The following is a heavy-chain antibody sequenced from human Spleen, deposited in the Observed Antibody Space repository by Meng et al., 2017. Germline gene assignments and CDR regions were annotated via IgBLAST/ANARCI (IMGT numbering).Heavy chain of an antibody. CDR1: GYNFPDYY. D-gene: IGHD6-13*01. CDR2: IDPKNGDT. Sequence: ASVKVSCKPSGYNFPDYYIHWVRQAPGQGLEWMGRIDPKNGDTHYAQKFQGRVTMTGDTSTSTAYMELSGLRSDDTAVYYCARDEDISGAGKLVGDYWGHGTLVTVSS. V-gene: IGHV1-2*06. J-gene: IGHJ4*01. CDR3: ARDEDISGAGKLVGDY.